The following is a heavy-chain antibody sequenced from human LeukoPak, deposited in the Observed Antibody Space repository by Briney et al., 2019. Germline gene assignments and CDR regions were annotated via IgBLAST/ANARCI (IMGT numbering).Heavy chain of an antibody. CDR2: IKPDGSER. CDR3: ARDARGIPDSPYNWFDP. D-gene: IGHD2-2*01. V-gene: IGHV3-7*01. Sequence: GGSLRLSCAASGFTFSDYWMSWVRQAPGKGLEWVANIKPDGSERNYVDSVKGRFTISRDSANNSLYLQMNSLRAEDTAVYYCARDARGIPDSPYNWFDPGGQGTLVTVSS. CDR1: GFTFSDYW. J-gene: IGHJ5*02.